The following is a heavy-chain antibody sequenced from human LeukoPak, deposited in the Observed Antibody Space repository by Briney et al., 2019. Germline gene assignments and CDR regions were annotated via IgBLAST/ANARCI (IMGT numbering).Heavy chain of an antibody. CDR1: EFTFSSSS. Sequence: GGSVRLSCAASEFTFSSSSMNWVRQSPGKGLEWFSSISSSSSYIYYADSMKGRFTISRDNAKNTLYLQMNSLRAEDTAVYYCARDRHHRFGELFPWGQGTLVTVSS. J-gene: IGHJ4*02. CDR2: ISSSSSYI. D-gene: IGHD3-10*01. V-gene: IGHV3-21*01. CDR3: ARDRHHRFGELFP.